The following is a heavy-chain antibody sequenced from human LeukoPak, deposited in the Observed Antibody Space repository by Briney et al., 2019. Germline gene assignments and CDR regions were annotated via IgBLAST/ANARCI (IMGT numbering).Heavy chain of an antibody. J-gene: IGHJ5*02. CDR3: ARVATGSYDWFDP. D-gene: IGHD3-10*01. Sequence: GGSLRLSCAASGFTFSNFGMHWVRQAPDKGLEWVAATWYDGSNKYYADSVKGRFTISRDNSKNTLYLQMNSLRAEDTAVYFCARVATGSYDWFDPWGQGTLVTVSS. V-gene: IGHV3-33*01. CDR2: TWYDGSNK. CDR1: GFTFSNFG.